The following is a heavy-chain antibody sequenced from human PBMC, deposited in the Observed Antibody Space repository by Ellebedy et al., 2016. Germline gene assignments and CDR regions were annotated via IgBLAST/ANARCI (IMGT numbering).Heavy chain of an antibody. Sequence: GESLKISCAASGFTFSTYTMKWVRQAPGKGLEWVSSISSDSNYIYYADAVKGRFTISRDNAKNSLYLQMNSLRAEDTAIYYCARGLRPRMCGDIASCIWDYWGLGTQVTVSS. J-gene: IGHJ4*02. CDR3: ARGLRPRMCGDIASCIWDY. V-gene: IGHV3-21*01. CDR2: ISSDSNYI. CDR1: GFTFSTYT. D-gene: IGHD2-15*01.